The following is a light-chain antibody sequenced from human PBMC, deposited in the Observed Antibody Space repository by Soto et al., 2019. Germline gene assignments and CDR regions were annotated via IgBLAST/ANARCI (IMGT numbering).Light chain of an antibody. J-gene: IGKJ1*01. V-gene: IGKV3-20*01. CDR2: GAS. CDR3: QQYRSSGT. CDR1: QSVSNNY. Sequence: DTVLTQSPGTLSLSPGERATLSCRASQSVSNNYLAWYQQKPGQAPRLLIYGASNRATGIPDRFSGSVSGTDFTLTISRLEPADFAMYYSQQYRSSGTFGQGTTVDIK.